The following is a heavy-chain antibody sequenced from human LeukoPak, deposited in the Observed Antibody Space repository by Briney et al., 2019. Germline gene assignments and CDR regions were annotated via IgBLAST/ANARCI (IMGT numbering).Heavy chain of an antibody. CDR2: TNPNSGGT. V-gene: IGHV1-2*02. D-gene: IGHD1-26*01. CDR3: AREAPLNPGAHFDY. Sequence: ASVKVSCKASGYTFTGYYMHWVRQAPGQGLEWMGWTNPNSGGTDYAQKFQGRVTMTRDTSISTAYMELSRLRSDDTAVYYCAREAPLNPGAHFDYWGQGTLVTVSS. J-gene: IGHJ4*02. CDR1: GYTFTGYY.